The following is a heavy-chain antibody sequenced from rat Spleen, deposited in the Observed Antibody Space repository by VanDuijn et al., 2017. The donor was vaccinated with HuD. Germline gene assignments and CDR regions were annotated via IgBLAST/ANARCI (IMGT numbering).Heavy chain of an antibody. CDR1: GFTFTDFY. V-gene: IGHV5-7*01. Sequence: EVQLVESGGGLVQPGRSLKLSCAASGFTFTDFYMAWVRQAPTKGLEWVATISYDGSDTYYRDTVKGRFSISRDDAKSTLYLQMDSLRSEDTATYYCARDSGYWYFDFWGPGTMVTVSS. CDR3: ARDSGYWYFDF. J-gene: IGHJ1*01. CDR2: ISYDGSDT. D-gene: IGHD4-3*01.